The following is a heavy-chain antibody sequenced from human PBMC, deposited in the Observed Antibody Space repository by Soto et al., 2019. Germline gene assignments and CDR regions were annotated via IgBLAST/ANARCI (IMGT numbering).Heavy chain of an antibody. CDR1: GFSLNTSGMC. J-gene: IGHJ6*02. CDR2: IDWDDDK. D-gene: IGHD3-3*01. CDR3: ARIKAYYDFWSGIPHGGYYYGMDV. V-gene: IGHV2-70*01. Sequence: ASGPTLVNPTQTLTLTCTFSGFSLNTSGMCVSWIRQPPGKALEWLALIDWDDDKYYSTSLKTRLTISKDTSKNQVVLTMTNMDPVDTATYYCARIKAYYDFWSGIPHGGYYYGMDVWGQGTTVTVSS.